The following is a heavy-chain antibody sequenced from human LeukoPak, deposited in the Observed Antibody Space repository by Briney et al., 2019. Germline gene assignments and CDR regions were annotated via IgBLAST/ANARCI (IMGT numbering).Heavy chain of an antibody. CDR3: ARGVDIVSKITCHDAFDI. V-gene: IGHV4-59*01. D-gene: IGHD5/OR15-5a*01. CDR1: GGSISSYY. Sequence: SETLSLTCTVSGGSISSYYWSWIRQPPGKGLEWIGYIYYSGSTNYNPSLKSRVTISVDTSKNQFSLKLSSVTAADTAVYYCARGVDIVSKITCHDAFDIWGQGTMVTVSS. J-gene: IGHJ3*02. CDR2: IYYSGST.